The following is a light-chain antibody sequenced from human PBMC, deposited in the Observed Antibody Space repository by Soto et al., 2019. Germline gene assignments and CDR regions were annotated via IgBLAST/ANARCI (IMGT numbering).Light chain of an antibody. CDR2: DNN. V-gene: IGLV1-51*01. Sequence: QSVLTQPPSLSAAPGQTVTISCSGGSSNIGNNYVSWYQQVAGTTPKLLIFDNNKRPSGIPDRFSGSNSGTSATLGIAGLQTGDAADYYCATWDSSLSAWLFGGGTQLTVL. CDR3: ATWDSSLSAWL. J-gene: IGLJ3*02. CDR1: SSNIGNNY.